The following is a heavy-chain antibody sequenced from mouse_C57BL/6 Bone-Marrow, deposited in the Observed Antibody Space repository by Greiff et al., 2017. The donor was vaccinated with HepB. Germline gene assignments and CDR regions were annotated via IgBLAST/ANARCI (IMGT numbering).Heavy chain of an antibody. J-gene: IGHJ4*01. V-gene: IGHV1-61*01. D-gene: IGHD1-1*02. CDR3: ARSAARSGGYAMDY. Sequence: VQLQQPGAELVRPGSSVKLSCKASGYTFTSYWMDWVKQRPGQGLEWIGNIYPSDSETHYNQKFKDKATLTVDKSSSTAYMQLSSLTSEDSAVYYCARSAARSGGYAMDYRGQGTSVTVSS. CDR2: IYPSDSET. CDR1: GYTFTSYW.